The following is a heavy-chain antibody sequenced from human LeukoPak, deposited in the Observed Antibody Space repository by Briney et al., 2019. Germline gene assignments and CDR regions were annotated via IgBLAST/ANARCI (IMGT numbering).Heavy chain of an antibody. D-gene: IGHD4-17*01. J-gene: IGHJ4*02. CDR2: IKQDGSEK. CDR3: TRDSSYGDYSTAFDY. V-gene: IGHV3-7*03. Sequence: GGSLRLSCAASGFTFSTFWMTWVRQAPGKGLEWVANIKQDGSEKHYVDSVKGRFTISRDNSKNTLYLQMNSLSAEDTAVYYCTRDSSYGDYSTAFDYWGQGALVTVSS. CDR1: GFTFSTFW.